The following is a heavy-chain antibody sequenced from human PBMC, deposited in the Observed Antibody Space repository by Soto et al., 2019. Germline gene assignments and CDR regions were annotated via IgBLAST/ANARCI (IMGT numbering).Heavy chain of an antibody. CDR3: ARSTSDYIWGSYRNWFDP. CDR2: INHSGST. Sequence: SETLSLTCAVYGGSFSGYYWSWIRQPPGKGPEWIGEINHSGSTNYNPSLKSRVTISVDTSKNQFSLKLSSVTAADTAVYYCARSTSDYIWGSYRNWFDPWGQGTLVTVSS. D-gene: IGHD3-16*02. V-gene: IGHV4-34*01. CDR1: GGSFSGYY. J-gene: IGHJ5*02.